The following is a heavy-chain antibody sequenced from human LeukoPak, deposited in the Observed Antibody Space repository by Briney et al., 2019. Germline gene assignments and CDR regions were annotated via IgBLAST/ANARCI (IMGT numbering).Heavy chain of an antibody. V-gene: IGHV5-51*01. CDR3: ARHHISGYYYFDY. CDR2: IYPADSDT. CDR1: GYRFTNYW. D-gene: IGHD3-22*01. J-gene: IGHJ4*02. Sequence: PGESLQISCQGSGYRFTNYWIGWVRQMPGKGLEWMGTIYPADSDTRYSPSFQGQVTISADKSINTAYLQWSSLKASDTAMYYCARHHISGYYYFDYWGQGTLVTVSS.